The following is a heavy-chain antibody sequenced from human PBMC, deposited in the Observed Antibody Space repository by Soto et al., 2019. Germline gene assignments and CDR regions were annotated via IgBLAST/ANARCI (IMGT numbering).Heavy chain of an antibody. CDR1: GGTFSSYT. D-gene: IGHD6-13*01. CDR2: IIPILAIA. CDR3: AGDTFRAAAGTAYYYYGMDV. Sequence: QVQLVQSGAEVKKPGSSVKVSCKASGGTFSSYTISWVRQAPGQGLEWMGRIIPILAIANYAQKFQGRVTITADKSTSTAYMELSSLRSEDTAVYYCAGDTFRAAAGTAYYYYGMDVWGQGTTVTVSS. J-gene: IGHJ6*02. V-gene: IGHV1-69*08.